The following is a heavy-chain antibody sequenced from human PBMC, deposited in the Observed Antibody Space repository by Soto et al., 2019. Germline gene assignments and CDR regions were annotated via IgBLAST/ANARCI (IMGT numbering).Heavy chain of an antibody. Sequence: GGFLRLSCAASGFTFSNAWMSWIRQATGKGLEWVGRLKSKTDGATTHYAAPVKGRFTISRDDSKNTLNLQMNSLKTKNTAVYYCTTYGDRCDNICGSYPTASWVQGTRDTV. J-gene: IGHJ5*02. V-gene: IGHV3-15*01. CDR3: TTYGDRCDNICGSYPTAS. CDR1: GFTFSNAW. D-gene: IGHD3-16*02. CDR2: LKSKTDGATT.